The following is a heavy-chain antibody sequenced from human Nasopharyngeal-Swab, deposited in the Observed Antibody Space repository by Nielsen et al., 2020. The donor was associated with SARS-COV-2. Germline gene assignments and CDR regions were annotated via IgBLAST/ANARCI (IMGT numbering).Heavy chain of an antibody. J-gene: IGHJ4*02. CDR2: MNPNSGNT. CDR1: GYTFTSYD. Sequence: ASVKVSCKASGYTFTSYDINWVRQATGQGLEWMGWMNPNSGNTGYAQKFQGRVTMTRNTSISTAYMELSSLRSEDTAVYYCARGPTTIAALDYWGQGTLVTVSS. D-gene: IGHD6-6*01. V-gene: IGHV1-8*01. CDR3: ARGPTTIAALDY.